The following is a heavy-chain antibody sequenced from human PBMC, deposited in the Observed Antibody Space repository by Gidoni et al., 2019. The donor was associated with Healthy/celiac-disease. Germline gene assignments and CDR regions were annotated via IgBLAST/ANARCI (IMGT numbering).Heavy chain of an antibody. CDR2: IYYSGST. J-gene: IGHJ3*02. Sequence: QVQLQESGPGLVKPSQTLSLTCPVSGGSISSGDYYWSWIRQPPGKGLEWIGYIYYSGSTYYNPSLKSRVTISVDTSKNQFSLKLSSVTAADTAVYYCARDRDYGDYVHAFDIWGQGTMVTVSS. CDR3: ARDRDYGDYVHAFDI. D-gene: IGHD4-17*01. CDR1: GGSISSGDYY. V-gene: IGHV4-30-4*08.